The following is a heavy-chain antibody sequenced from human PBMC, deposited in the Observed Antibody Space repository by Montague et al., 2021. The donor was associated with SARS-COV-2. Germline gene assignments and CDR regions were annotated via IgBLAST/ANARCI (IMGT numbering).Heavy chain of an antibody. J-gene: IGHJ2*01. Sequence: SETLSLTCAVYGGSFSGYYWSWIRQPPGKGLEWIGEINHSRSTNYNPSLKSRATISVDTSKNQFSLKLSSVTAADTAVYYCARHKRQLVPWYFDLWGRGTLVTVSS. CDR1: GGSFSGYY. CDR2: INHSRST. CDR3: ARHKRQLVPWYFDL. V-gene: IGHV4-34*01. D-gene: IGHD6-13*01.